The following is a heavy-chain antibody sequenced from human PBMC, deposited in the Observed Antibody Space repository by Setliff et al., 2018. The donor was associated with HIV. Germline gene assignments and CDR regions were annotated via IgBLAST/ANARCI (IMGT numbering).Heavy chain of an antibody. CDR3: AKGGTTVLDY. V-gene: IGHV3-21*01. Sequence: PGGSLRLSCVASEFTFSSYAMNWVRQAPGKGLEWVSSISSSGTYIYYADSVKGRFTISRDNAKNTLYLQMNSLRAEDTAVYYCAKGGTTVLDYWGQGTLVTVSS. D-gene: IGHD4-17*01. CDR2: ISSSGTYI. CDR1: EFTFSSYA. J-gene: IGHJ4*02.